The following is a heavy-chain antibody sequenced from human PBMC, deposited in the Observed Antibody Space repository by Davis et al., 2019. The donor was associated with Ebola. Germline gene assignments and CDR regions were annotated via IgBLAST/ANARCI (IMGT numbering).Heavy chain of an antibody. CDR2: MNPNSGNT. J-gene: IGHJ6*02. CDR1: GYTFTSYG. CDR3: ARSVDIVATIGYYYGMDV. Sequence: ASVKVSCKASGYTFTSYGISWVRQAPGQGLEWMGWMNPNSGNTGYAQKFQGRVTITRNTSISTAYMELSSLRSEDTAVYYCARSVDIVATIGYYYGMDVWGQGTTVTVSS. V-gene: IGHV1-8*03. D-gene: IGHD5-12*01.